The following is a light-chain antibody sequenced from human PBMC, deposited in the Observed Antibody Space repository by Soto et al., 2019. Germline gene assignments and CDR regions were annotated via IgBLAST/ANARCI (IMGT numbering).Light chain of an antibody. V-gene: IGLV2-14*01. Sequence: QSALTQPASVSGSPGQSITISCTGTSSDVGGYNYVSWYQQHPGKAPKLIIYEVSDRPSGVSNRFSGSKSSNTASLTISGLQAEDEADYYCSSYTITSTYVFGTGTKLTVL. J-gene: IGLJ1*01. CDR3: SSYTITSTYV. CDR2: EVS. CDR1: SSDVGGYNY.